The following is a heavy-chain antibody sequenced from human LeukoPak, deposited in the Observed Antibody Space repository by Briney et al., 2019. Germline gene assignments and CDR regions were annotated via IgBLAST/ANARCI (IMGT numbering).Heavy chain of an antibody. D-gene: IGHD2-15*01. V-gene: IGHV3-23*01. CDR1: GFTFSSYA. CDR3: AKERNIVVVVAATN. CDR2: IGGSGGST. Sequence: GGSLRLSCAASGFTFSSYAMSWVRQAPGKGLEWVSAIGGSGGSTYYADSVKGRFTISRDNSKNTLYLQMNSLRAEDTAVYYCAKERNIVVVVAATNWGQGTLVTVSP. J-gene: IGHJ4*02.